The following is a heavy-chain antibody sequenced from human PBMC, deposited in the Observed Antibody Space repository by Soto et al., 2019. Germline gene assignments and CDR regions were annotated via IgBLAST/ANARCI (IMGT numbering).Heavy chain of an antibody. CDR2: MSYDGSNK. D-gene: IGHD3-22*01. CDR3: ARDPDTSGYYVFDY. Sequence: PGGSLRLSCAASGFTFGSYAMHWVRQAPGKGLEWVAVMSYDGSNKYYADSVKGRFTISRDNLKNTLYLQMNSLRPEDTVVYYCARDPDTSGYYVFDYWGQGTLVTVSS. V-gene: IGHV3-30-3*01. CDR1: GFTFGSYA. J-gene: IGHJ4*02.